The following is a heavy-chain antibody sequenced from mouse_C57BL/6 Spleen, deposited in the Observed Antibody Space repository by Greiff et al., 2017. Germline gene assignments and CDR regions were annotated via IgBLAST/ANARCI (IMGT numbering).Heavy chain of an antibody. V-gene: IGHV14-1*01. CDR1: GFNIKDYY. Sequence: EVKLVESGAELVRPGASVKLSCTASGFNIKDYYMHWVKQRPEQGLEWIGRIDPEDGDTEYAPKFQGKATMTADTSSSTAYLQLSSLTSEDTAVYYCTFYYYGSSYWYFDGWGTGTPVTVSS. CDR3: TFYYYGSSYWYFDG. CDR2: IDPEDGDT. J-gene: IGHJ1*03. D-gene: IGHD1-1*01.